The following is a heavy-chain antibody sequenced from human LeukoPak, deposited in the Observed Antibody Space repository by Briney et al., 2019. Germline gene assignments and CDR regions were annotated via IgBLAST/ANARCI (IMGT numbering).Heavy chain of an antibody. CDR2: IYYSGST. CDR1: GGSISSYY. J-gene: IGHJ4*02. Sequence: SETLSLTCTVSGGSISSYYWSWIRQPPGKGLEWVGYIYYSGSTNYNPSLKSRVTISVDTSKNQFSLKLSSVTAADAAVYYCARGPYYDSLTGYYPNSYFDYWGQGTLVTVSS. CDR3: ARGPYYDSLTGYYPNSYFDY. V-gene: IGHV4-59*01. D-gene: IGHD3-9*01.